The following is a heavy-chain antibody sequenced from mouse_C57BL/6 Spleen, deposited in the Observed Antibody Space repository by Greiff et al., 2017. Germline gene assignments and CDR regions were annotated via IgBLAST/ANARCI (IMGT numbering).Heavy chain of an antibody. CDR1: GYTFTSYW. V-gene: IGHV1-69*01. D-gene: IGHD2-1*01. CDR2: IDPSDSYT. J-gene: IGHJ1*03. Sequence: QVQLKQPGAELVMPGASVKLSCKASGYTFTSYWMHWVKQRPGQGLEWIGEIDPSDSYTNYNQKFKGKSTLTVDKSSSTAYMQLSSLTSEDSAVYYCARSPIYYGNYWYFDVWGTGTTVTVSS. CDR3: ARSPIYYGNYWYFDV.